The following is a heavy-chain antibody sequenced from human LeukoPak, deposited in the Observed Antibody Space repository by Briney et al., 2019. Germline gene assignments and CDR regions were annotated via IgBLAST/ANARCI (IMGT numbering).Heavy chain of an antibody. CDR2: ISSHSRDI. J-gene: IGHJ4*01. CDR1: GFTFNTYS. Sequence: PGGSLRLSCAASGFTFNTYSMNWVRQAPGKGLEWVSSISSHSRDIYYADSVKGRFTISGDNAKNSLHLQMNSLRAEDTAVYYCARDDRDISSFRFDYWGHGILVTVSS. V-gene: IGHV3-21*01. D-gene: IGHD6-6*01. CDR3: ARDDRDISSFRFDY.